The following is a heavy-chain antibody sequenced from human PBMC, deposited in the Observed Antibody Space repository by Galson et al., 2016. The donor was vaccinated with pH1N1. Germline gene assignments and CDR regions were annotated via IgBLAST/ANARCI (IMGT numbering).Heavy chain of an antibody. J-gene: IGHJ6*02. V-gene: IGHV1-69*02. CDR3: ATEPGSSGMDV. Sequence: SVKVSCKASGGTLSRHTISWVRQAPGQGLEWMGRILPIVGITNYAQTLQGRVTIIADRFTSTVTIELSGMTSDDAAVYYCATEPGSSGMDVWDQGTTVTVSS. CDR1: GGTLSRHT. CDR2: ILPIVGIT. D-gene: IGHD3-10*01.